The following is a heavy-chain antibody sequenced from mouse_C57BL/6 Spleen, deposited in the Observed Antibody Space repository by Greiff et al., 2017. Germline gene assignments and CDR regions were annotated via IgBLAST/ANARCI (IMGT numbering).Heavy chain of an antibody. CDR2: IDPEDGDT. D-gene: IGHD1-1*01. V-gene: IGHV14-1*01. CDR3: TTGTTVVSDAMDY. J-gene: IGHJ4*01. Sequence: EVQLQQSGAELVRPGASVKLSCTASGFNIKDYYMHWVKQRPEQGLEWIGRIDPEDGDTEYAPKFQGQATMTADTSSNTAYLQLSSLTSEDTAVYYCTTGTTVVSDAMDYWGQGTSVTVSS. CDR1: GFNIKDYY.